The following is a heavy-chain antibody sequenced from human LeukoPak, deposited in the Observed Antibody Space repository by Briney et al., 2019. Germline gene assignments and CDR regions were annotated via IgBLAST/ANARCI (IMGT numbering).Heavy chain of an antibody. CDR2: ISGSGGST. CDR3: AKTTAKGIAVAGSGYYFDY. D-gene: IGHD6-19*01. J-gene: IGHJ4*02. V-gene: IGHV3-23*01. CDR1: GFTFSSYA. Sequence: GGSLRLSCAASGFTFSSYAMSWVRQAPGKGLEWVSAISGSGGSTYYADSVKGRFTISRDNSKNTLYLQMNSLRAEDTAVYYCAKTTAKGIAVAGSGYYFDYWGQGTLVTVSS.